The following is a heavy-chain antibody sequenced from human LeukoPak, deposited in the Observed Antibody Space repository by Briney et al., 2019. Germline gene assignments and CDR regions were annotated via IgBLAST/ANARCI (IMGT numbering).Heavy chain of an antibody. J-gene: IGHJ4*02. D-gene: IGHD5-18*01. CDR2: IIPILGIA. Sequence: SVKVSCKASGGTFSSYAISWVRQAPGQGLEWMGRIIPILGIANYAQKFQGRVTITADKSTSTAYMELSSLRSEDTAVYYCARDSNLTDTAMVKGTDYWGQGTLVTVSS. CDR3: ARDSNLTDTAMVKGTDY. CDR1: GGTFSSYA. V-gene: IGHV1-69*04.